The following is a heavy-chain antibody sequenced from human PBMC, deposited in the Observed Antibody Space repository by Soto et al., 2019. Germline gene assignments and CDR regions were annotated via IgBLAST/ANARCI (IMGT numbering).Heavy chain of an antibody. D-gene: IGHD2-15*01. Sequence: SETLSLTCSVSGYSVSSSDYYWAWIRQPPGKGLEWIGSMFYSGLTYYNPSLKSRVTLSVDTSKNQFSVRLNSVTAADTAAYYCAPLSVSLSGPYGIHIWGQGTTVTVSS. V-gene: IGHV4-39*01. J-gene: IGHJ6*02. CDR1: GYSVSSSDYY. CDR3: APLSVSLSGPYGIHI. CDR2: MFYSGLT.